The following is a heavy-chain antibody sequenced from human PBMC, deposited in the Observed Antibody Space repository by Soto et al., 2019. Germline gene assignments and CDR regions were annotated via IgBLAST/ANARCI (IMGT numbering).Heavy chain of an antibody. D-gene: IGHD3-22*01. Sequence: GGSLRLSCAAAGFTCSSYAMSWVRQAAGKGLEWVSAISGSGGSTYYADSVKGRFTISRDNSENTLCLQRNSLRDEDTAVYYCATDLSRDYYDSSGYYSAPGPPLDYWGQGPLVAVSS. CDR1: GFTCSSYA. J-gene: IGHJ4*02. V-gene: IGHV3-23*01. CDR3: ATDLSRDYYDSSGYYSAPGPPLDY. CDR2: ISGSGGST.